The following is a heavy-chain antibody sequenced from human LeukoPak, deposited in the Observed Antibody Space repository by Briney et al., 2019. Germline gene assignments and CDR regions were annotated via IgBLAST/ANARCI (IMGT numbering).Heavy chain of an antibody. V-gene: IGHV3-7*03. CDR2: IEQDGGEE. D-gene: IGHD3-9*01. J-gene: IGHJ4*02. Sequence: GGSLRLSCAAPGFDCSRYWMTWVRQAPGKGLEWVANIEQDGGEEYYVDSVKGRFTISRDNAKNSLYLQMNSLRVEDTAVYYCARGRYVDWLFDYWGQGTLVTVPS. CDR3: ARGRYVDWLFDY. CDR1: GFDCSRYW.